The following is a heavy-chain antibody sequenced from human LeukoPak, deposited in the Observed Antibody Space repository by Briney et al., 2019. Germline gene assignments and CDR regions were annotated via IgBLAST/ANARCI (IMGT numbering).Heavy chain of an antibody. V-gene: IGHV3-30*03. CDR1: GFTFSRHG. CDR2: ISNDGSRK. Sequence: GGSLRLSCAPSGFTFSRHGMHWVRQAPGKGLEWVAIISNDGSRKYYAHSVEGRFTITRDNSKNTLYLQMDSLRAEDTAVYYCARDRAWNYFDYWGQGTLVTVSS. J-gene: IGHJ4*02. D-gene: IGHD3-3*01. CDR3: ARDRAWNYFDY.